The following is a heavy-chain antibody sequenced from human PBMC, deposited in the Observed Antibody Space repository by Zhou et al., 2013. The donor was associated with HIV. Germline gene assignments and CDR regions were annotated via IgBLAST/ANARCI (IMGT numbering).Heavy chain of an antibody. CDR3: ARHYDFWSGYLSSYYYYMDV. D-gene: IGHD3-3*01. V-gene: IGHV1-18*01. J-gene: IGHJ6*03. Sequence: QVQLVQSGAEVKKPGASVKVSCKASGYTFTSYGISWVRQAPGQGLEWMGWISAYNGNTNYAQKLQGRVTMTTDTSTSTAYMELRSLRSDDTAVYYCARHYDFWSGYLSSYYYYMDVWGKGTTVTVSS. CDR1: GYTFTSYG. CDR2: ISAYNGNT.